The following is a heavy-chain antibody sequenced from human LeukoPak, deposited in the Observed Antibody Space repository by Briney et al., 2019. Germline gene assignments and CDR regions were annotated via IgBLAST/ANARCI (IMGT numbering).Heavy chain of an antibody. CDR3: ARDGDGNFDY. V-gene: IGHV3-48*04. CDR2: ISYSSYTI. CDR1: GFAFSGYS. Sequence: GGSLRLSCAASGFAFSGYSMNWIRQAPGKGLEWVAYISYSSYTIHYADSVKGRFTISRDNAKNSLYLQTNSLRAEDTAMYYCARDGDGNFDYWGQGTLVTVSS. J-gene: IGHJ4*02. D-gene: IGHD4-17*01.